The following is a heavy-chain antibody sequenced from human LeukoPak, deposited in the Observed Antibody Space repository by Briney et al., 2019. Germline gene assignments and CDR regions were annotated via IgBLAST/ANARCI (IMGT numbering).Heavy chain of an antibody. CDR3: ARHTVTMVRGISWFDP. CDR1: GGSTSSSSYY. J-gene: IGHJ5*02. CDR2: IYYSGST. Sequence: PSETLSLTCTVSGGSTSSSSYYWGWIRQPPGKGLEWIGSIYYSGSTYYNPSLKSRVTISVDTSKNQFSLKLSSVTAADTAVYYCARHTVTMVRGISWFDPWGQGTLVTVSS. D-gene: IGHD3-10*01. V-gene: IGHV4-39*01.